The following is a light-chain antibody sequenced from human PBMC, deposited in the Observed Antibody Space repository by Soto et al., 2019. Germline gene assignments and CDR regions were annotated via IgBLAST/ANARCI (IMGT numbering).Light chain of an antibody. Sequence: DIQLTQSPSFLSASVGDRVTITCRASQGISSYLAWYQQKPWKAPKLLIYAASTLQSGDPSRFSGSGAGTEFTLTISSLQPEDFATYYCQQLNSYPPFFGPGTKVDIK. CDR2: AAS. CDR3: QQLNSYPPF. V-gene: IGKV1-9*01. CDR1: QGISSY. J-gene: IGKJ3*01.